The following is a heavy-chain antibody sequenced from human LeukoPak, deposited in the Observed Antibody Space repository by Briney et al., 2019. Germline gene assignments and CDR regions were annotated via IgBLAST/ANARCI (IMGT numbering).Heavy chain of an antibody. CDR1: GFTVNINY. V-gene: IGHV3-53*01. CDR2: IYSDGIT. J-gene: IGHJ4*02. Sequence: PGGSLRLSCAASGFTVNINYMTWVRQAPGKGLEWVSVIYSDGITYYADSVKGRFIISRDNSKNTVFLQMNSLRAEDTAVYFCARDRDGFFDYWGQGTLVTVSS. D-gene: IGHD5-24*01. CDR3: ARDRDGFFDY.